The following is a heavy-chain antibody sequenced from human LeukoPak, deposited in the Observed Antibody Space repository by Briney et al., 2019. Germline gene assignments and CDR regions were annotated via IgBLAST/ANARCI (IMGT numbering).Heavy chain of an antibody. J-gene: IGHJ4*02. CDR2: INPKSGDT. V-gene: IGHV1-2*02. CDR1: GYSFADYY. Sequence: ASVKVSCKTSGYSFADYYMHWVRQAPGQGLEWMGWINPKSGDTNYAQNFQGRVTMTRDTSFSTAYMEVSRLRSDDTGVYYCARERGRGPDTALDYWGQGSLVTVSS. D-gene: IGHD5-18*01. CDR3: ARERGRGPDTALDY.